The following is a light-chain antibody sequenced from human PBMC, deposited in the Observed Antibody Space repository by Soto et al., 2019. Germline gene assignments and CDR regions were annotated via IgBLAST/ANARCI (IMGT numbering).Light chain of an antibody. J-gene: IGKJ2*01. CDR2: SAS. CDR1: QSISTE. V-gene: IGKV3-15*01. CDR3: QQGHNWPLT. Sequence: EIVMTQSPATLSVSPGERATLSCRASQSISTELAWYQQKPGQPPRLLIYSASTRATGVPARFTGRGSGSEFTLTISGLQSEDFAVYYCQQGHNWPLTLGQGTRLEI.